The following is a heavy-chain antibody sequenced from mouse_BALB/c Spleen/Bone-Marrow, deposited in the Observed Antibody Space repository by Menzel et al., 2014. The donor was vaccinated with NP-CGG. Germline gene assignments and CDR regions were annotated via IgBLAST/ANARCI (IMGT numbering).Heavy chain of an antibody. V-gene: IGHV1S81*02. CDR2: INPSNGRT. D-gene: IGHD2-3*01. CDR3: ARSDGYYPYYYAMDY. J-gene: IGHJ4*01. Sequence: QVQLQQPGAELVKPGASVKLSCKASGYTFTSYWMHWVKQRPGQGLEWIGEINPSNGRTNYNEKFKSKATLTVDKSSSTAYMQLSSLTSKDSAVYYCARSDGYYPYYYAMDYWGQGTSVTVSS. CDR1: GYTFTSYW.